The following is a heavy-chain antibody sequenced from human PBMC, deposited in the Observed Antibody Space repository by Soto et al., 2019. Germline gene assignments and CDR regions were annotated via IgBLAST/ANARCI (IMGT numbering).Heavy chain of an antibody. D-gene: IGHD3-22*01. CDR2: IYYSGST. J-gene: IGHJ4*02. Sequence: PSETLSLTCTVSGGSISTYYWSWVRQPPGKGLEWIGYIYYSGSTYSNPSLKSRVTVSIDTSKNQFSLKLSSVTAADTAVYYCARVIKYYDQYYFDYWGQGTLVTVSS. CDR1: GGSISTYY. V-gene: IGHV4-59*12. CDR3: ARVIKYYDQYYFDY.